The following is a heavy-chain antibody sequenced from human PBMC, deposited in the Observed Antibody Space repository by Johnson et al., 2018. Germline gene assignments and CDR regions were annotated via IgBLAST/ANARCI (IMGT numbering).Heavy chain of an antibody. J-gene: IGHJ6*02. CDR3: ARGGIAVAGALKPPLSYYYYGMDV. CDR1: GGSISSRSYY. CDR2: IYYSGST. Sequence: QVQLQESGPGLVKPSETLSLTCTVSGGSISSRSYYWGWIRQPPGKGLEWIGSIYYSGSTHYNPSLQSRVTISVDPSKNQFSLELSSVTAADTAVYSRARGGIAVAGALKPPLSYYYYGMDVWGQGTTVTVSS. V-gene: IGHV4-39*01. D-gene: IGHD6-19*01.